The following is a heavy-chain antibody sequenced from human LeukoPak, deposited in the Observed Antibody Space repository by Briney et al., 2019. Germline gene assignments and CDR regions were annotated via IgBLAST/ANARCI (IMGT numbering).Heavy chain of an antibody. Sequence: GGSLRLSCAASGFTFSSYEMNWVRQAPGKGLEWVSCISSSGSIIYYADSVKGRFTISRDNAKNSLYLQMNSLRAEDTAVYYCARDMGDRDDYWGQGTLVTVSS. CDR1: GFTFSSYE. J-gene: IGHJ4*02. CDR3: ARDMGDRDDY. V-gene: IGHV3-48*03. CDR2: ISSSGSII. D-gene: IGHD1-26*01.